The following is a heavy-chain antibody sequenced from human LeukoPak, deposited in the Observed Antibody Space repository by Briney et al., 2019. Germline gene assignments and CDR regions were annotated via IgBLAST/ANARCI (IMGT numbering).Heavy chain of an antibody. CDR3: ARAGDRCSSTSCYSWFDP. D-gene: IGHD2-2*01. CDR2: INHSGST. J-gene: IGHJ5*02. V-gene: IGHV4-34*01. Sequence: PSETLSLTCAVYGGSFSGYYWSWIRQPPGKGLEWIGEINHSGSTSYSPSLKSRVTISLDTSKNQFSLKLSSVTAADTAVYYCARAGDRCSSTSCYSWFDPWGQGTLVTVSS. CDR1: GGSFSGYY.